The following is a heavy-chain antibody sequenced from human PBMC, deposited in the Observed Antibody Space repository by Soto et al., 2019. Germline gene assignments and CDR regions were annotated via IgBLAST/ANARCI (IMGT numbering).Heavy chain of an antibody. Sequence: QLQLVESISGLVKPSQTLSLTCGVSGGSVDSDPFSWSWIRQSPGKGLEWIGHINHSGKPFYNPSLKTRVIISTDRSQNQFSLNLTSVTAADTAVYYCARHSRGRATSLNWFFDLWGRGTLVTVSS. D-gene: IGHD3-16*02. CDR1: GGSVDSDPFS. J-gene: IGHJ2*01. V-gene: IGHV4-30-2*06. CDR3: ARHSRGRATSLNWFFDL. CDR2: INHSGKP.